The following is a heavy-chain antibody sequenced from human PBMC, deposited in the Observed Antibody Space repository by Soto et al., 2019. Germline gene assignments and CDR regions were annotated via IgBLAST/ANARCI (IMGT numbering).Heavy chain of an antibody. CDR2: IYYSGTT. D-gene: IGHD1-26*01. CDR3: ARRYGGSYSA. Sequence: QLQLQESGPGLVKPSETLSLTCTVSGVSISSSSYSWAWIRQPPGKGLEWIGSIYYSGTTYYNPSLKSRVTISVDTSKTHFSLKLSSVTAADMAVYYCARRYGGSYSAWGQGTLVAVSS. V-gene: IGHV4-39*02. CDR1: GVSISSSSYS. J-gene: IGHJ5*02.